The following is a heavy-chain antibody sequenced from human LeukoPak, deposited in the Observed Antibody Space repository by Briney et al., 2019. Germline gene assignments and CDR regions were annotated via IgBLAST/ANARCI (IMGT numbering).Heavy chain of an antibody. Sequence: GGSVRLSCAASGFTVSSNYMSWVRQAPGKGLEWVSVIYSGGSTYYADYVKGRFTISRDNSKNTLYLQMNSLRAEDTAVYYCARVGWRGYYFDYWGQGTLVTVSS. D-gene: IGHD2-15*01. J-gene: IGHJ4*02. V-gene: IGHV3-53*01. CDR1: GFTVSSNY. CDR2: IYSGGST. CDR3: ARVGWRGYYFDY.